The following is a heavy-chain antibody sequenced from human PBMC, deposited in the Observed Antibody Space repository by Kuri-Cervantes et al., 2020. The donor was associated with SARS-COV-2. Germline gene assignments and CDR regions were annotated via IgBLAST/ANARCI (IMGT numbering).Heavy chain of an antibody. V-gene: IGHV3-23*01. J-gene: IGHJ4*02. CDR1: GFTFSSYA. CDR2: ISSSGGST. CDR3: AKLGSRRHYED. D-gene: IGHD3-10*01. Sequence: GESLKISCAASGFTFSSYAMSWVRQAPGKGLEWVSAISSSGGSTYYADSVKGGFTISRDNSKNTLYLQMNSLRAEDTAVYYCAKLGSRRHYEDWGQGTLVTVS.